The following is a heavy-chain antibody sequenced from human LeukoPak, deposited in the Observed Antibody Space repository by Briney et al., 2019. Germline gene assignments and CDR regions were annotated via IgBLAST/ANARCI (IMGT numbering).Heavy chain of an antibody. Sequence: GGSLRLSCAASGFTFDDYGMSWVRQAPGKGLEWVSGISWNSGSVDYADSVKGRFTISRDNAKNSLYLQMNSLRVEDTAFYYCAKGISSTAYYYSDYWGQGTLVTVSS. V-gene: IGHV3-9*01. D-gene: IGHD3-22*01. J-gene: IGHJ4*02. CDR1: GFTFDDYG. CDR2: ISWNSGSV. CDR3: AKGISSTAYYYSDY.